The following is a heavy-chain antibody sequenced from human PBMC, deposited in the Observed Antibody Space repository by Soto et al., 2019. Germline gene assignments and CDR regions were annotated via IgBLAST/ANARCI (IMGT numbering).Heavy chain of an antibody. J-gene: IGHJ6*02. V-gene: IGHV4-31*03. CDR3: ARDQGGYSYGYFNSYGMDV. Sequence: LSLTCTVSGGSISSGGYYWSWIRQHPGKGLEWIGYIYYSGSTYYNPSLKSRVTISVDTSKNQFSLKLSSVTAADTAVYYCARDQGGYSYGYFNSYGMDVWGQGTTVTVSS. D-gene: IGHD5-18*01. CDR2: IYYSGST. CDR1: GGSISSGGYY.